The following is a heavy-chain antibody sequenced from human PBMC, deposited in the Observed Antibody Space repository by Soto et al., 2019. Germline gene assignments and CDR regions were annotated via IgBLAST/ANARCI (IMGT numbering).Heavy chain of an antibody. CDR2: ISYDGSNK. V-gene: IGHV3-30-3*01. CDR3: ARDRTYYYDSSGYYYGPFDY. D-gene: IGHD3-22*01. Sequence: VGSLRLSCAASGFTFSSYAMHWVRQAPGKGLEWVAVISYDGSNKYYADSVKGRFTISRDNSKNTLYLQMNSLRAEDTAVYYCARDRTYYYDSSGYYYGPFDYWGQGTLVTVSS. CDR1: GFTFSSYA. J-gene: IGHJ4*02.